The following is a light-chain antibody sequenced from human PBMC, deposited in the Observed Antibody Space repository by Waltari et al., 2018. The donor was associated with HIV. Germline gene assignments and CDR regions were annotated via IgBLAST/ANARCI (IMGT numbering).Light chain of an antibody. CDR1: SSDVGSYNL. J-gene: IGLJ3*02. V-gene: IGLV2-23*02. CDR2: EVS. CDR3: CSYAGSSTLWV. Sequence: QSALTQPASVSGSPGQSITISCTGTSSDVGSYNLFSWYQQHPGKAPKLIIYEVSKRPSGVSNRFSGSKSGNTASLTISGLQAEDEADYYCCSYAGSSTLWVFGGGTKLTVL.